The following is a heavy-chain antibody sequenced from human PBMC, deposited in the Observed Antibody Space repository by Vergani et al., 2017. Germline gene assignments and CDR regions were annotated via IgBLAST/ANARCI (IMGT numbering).Heavy chain of an antibody. Sequence: QVQLVQSGAEVKKPGASVKVSRKASGYTFTSYYMHWVRQAPGQGLEWMGIINPSGGSTSYAQKFQGRVTMTRDTSTSTVYMELSSLRSEDTAVYYCARQSSIAARPRYYYYMDVWGKGP. V-gene: IGHV1-46*03. D-gene: IGHD6-6*01. CDR1: GYTFTSYY. CDR2: INPSGGST. J-gene: IGHJ6*03. CDR3: ARQSSIAARPRYYYYMDV.